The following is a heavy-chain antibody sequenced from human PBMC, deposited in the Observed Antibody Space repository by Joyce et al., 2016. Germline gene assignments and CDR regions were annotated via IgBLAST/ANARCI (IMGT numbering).Heavy chain of an antibody. CDR1: GYTFANYA. Sequence: QVQLVQSGAEVKKPGASVKVSCKASGYTFANYAIHWVRQAPGQRLEWMGGIKTKNGNTKYTQKFQGRVTMTRDTSASTAYMELSSLKSEDSAVYYCARDDQANQNYDFWSGYVLGAFDIWGQGTMVTVSS. D-gene: IGHD3-3*01. V-gene: IGHV1-3*04. CDR3: ARDDQANQNYDFWSGYVLGAFDI. J-gene: IGHJ3*02. CDR2: IKTKNGNT.